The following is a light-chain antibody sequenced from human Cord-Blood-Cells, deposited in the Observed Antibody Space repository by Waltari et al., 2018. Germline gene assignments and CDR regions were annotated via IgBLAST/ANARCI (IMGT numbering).Light chain of an antibody. Sequence: EIVLTQSPGTLSLSPGERATLSCRASQSVSSSYLAWYQQKPGQAPRLLFYGASSRATGIPDRFSGSGSGTDFTLTISRLEPEDFAAYYCQQYGSSPYTFGQGTKLEIK. V-gene: IGKV3-20*01. CDR2: GAS. J-gene: IGKJ2*01. CDR3: QQYGSSPYT. CDR1: QSVSSSY.